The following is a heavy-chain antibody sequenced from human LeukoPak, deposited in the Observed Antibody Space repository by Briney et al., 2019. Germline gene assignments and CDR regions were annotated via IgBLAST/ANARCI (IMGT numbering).Heavy chain of an antibody. CDR1: GGSISSSSYY. J-gene: IGHJ4*02. CDR2: IYYSGST. Sequence: SETLSLTCTVSGGSISSSSYYWGWIRQPPGKGLEWIGSIYYSGSTYYNPSLKSRVTISVDTSKNQFSLKLSSVTAADTAVYYCARDPYYYDSSGYYFFAFDYWGQGTLVTVSS. D-gene: IGHD3-22*01. CDR3: ARDPYYYDSSGYYFFAFDY. V-gene: IGHV4-39*07.